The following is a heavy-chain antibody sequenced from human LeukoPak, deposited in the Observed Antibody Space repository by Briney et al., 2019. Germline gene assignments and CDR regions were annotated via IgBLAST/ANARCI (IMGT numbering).Heavy chain of an antibody. J-gene: IGHJ4*02. V-gene: IGHV3-48*03. CDR3: ARDERHYDSSGYYSKLFDY. CDR1: GFTFSSYE. CDR2: ISSSGSTI. D-gene: IGHD3-22*01. Sequence: GGSLRLSCAASGFTFSSYEMNWVRQAPGKGLEWVSYISSSGSTIYYADSVKGRFTISRDNAKNSLYLQMSSLRAEDTAVYYCARDERHYDSSGYYSKLFDYWGQGTLVTVSS.